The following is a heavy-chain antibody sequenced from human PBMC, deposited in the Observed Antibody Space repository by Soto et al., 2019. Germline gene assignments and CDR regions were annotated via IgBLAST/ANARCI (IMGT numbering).Heavy chain of an antibody. CDR3: ARSIVATSSPDY. J-gene: IGHJ4*02. Sequence: QVQLVQSGAAVKKPGSSVKVSCKASGGTFSSYTISWVRQAPGQGLEWMGRIIPILGIANYAQKFQGRVTITADKSTSTAYMELSSLRSEDTAVYYCARSIVATSSPDYWGQGTLVTVSS. CDR2: IIPILGIA. CDR1: GGTFSSYT. D-gene: IGHD5-12*01. V-gene: IGHV1-69*02.